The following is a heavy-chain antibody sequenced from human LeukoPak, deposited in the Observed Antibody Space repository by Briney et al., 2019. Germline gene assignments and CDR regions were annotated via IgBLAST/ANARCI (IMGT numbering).Heavy chain of an antibody. CDR1: GFTFSSYG. Sequence: GGSLRLSCAASGFTFSSYGMHWVRQALGKGLEWVAVIWYDGSNKYYADSVKGRFTISRDNSKNTLYLQMNSLRADDTAVYYCASRSPALDYWGQGTLVTVSS. CDR2: IWYDGSNK. V-gene: IGHV3-33*01. J-gene: IGHJ4*02. CDR3: ASRSPALDY. D-gene: IGHD2-2*01.